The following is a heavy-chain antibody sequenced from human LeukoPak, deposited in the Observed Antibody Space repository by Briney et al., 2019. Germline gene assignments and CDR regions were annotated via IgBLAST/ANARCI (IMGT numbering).Heavy chain of an antibody. CDR2: IIPIFGTA. CDR1: GGTFSSYA. CDR3: ARGRSPGGYQLPYRYIRYWYFDL. V-gene: IGHV1-69*01. Sequence: GASVKVSCKASGGTFSSYAISWVRQAPGQGLEWMGGIIPIFGTANYAQKFQGRVTITADESTSTAYMELSSLRSEDTAVYYCARGRSPGGYQLPYRYIRYWYFDLWGRGTLVTVSS. D-gene: IGHD2-2*02. J-gene: IGHJ2*01.